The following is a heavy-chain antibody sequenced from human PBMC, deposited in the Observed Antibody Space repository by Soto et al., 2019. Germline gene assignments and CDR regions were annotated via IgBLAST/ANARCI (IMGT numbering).Heavy chain of an antibody. CDR2: IYHSGST. CDR3: ATDFGSGRIHDAFDI. D-gene: IGHD3-10*01. CDR1: GGSISSGGYS. V-gene: IGHV4-30-2*01. Sequence: QLQLQESGSGLVKPSQTLSLTCAVSGGSISSGGYSWSWIRQPPGKGLEWIGYIYHSGSTYYNPSLKSRVTISVDRSKNQFSLKLSSVTAADTAVYYCATDFGSGRIHDAFDIWGQGTMVTVSS. J-gene: IGHJ3*02.